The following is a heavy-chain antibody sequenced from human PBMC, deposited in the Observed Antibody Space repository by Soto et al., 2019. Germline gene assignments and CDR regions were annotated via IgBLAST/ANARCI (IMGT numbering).Heavy chain of an antibody. CDR2: ISYDGSEK. D-gene: IGHD6-6*01. CDR1: GFTFSRHA. V-gene: IGHV3-30-3*01. Sequence: QVQLVESGGGVVQPGRSLRLSCAASGFTFSRHAMHWVRQAPVKGLEWVAVISYDGSEKYYADSVKGRFTISRDSSKNTLYLPLDSLGPEDTAVYYCATKVGGSSPPGWGQGTLVTVFS. CDR3: ATKVGGSSPPG. J-gene: IGHJ4*02.